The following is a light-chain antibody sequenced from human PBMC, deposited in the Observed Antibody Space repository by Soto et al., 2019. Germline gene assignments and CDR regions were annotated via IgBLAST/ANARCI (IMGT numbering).Light chain of an antibody. CDR3: QQCGSSPS. CDR1: QSVSSSY. CDR2: DTS. Sequence: EIVLTQSPGTLSLSPGERATLSCRASQSVSSSYLAWYQQKPGQAPRLIIYDTSSRATGIPDRFSGSGSGTDFTLAISRLEPEDFAVYYCQQCGSSPSFGQGTKVELK. J-gene: IGKJ1*01. V-gene: IGKV3-20*01.